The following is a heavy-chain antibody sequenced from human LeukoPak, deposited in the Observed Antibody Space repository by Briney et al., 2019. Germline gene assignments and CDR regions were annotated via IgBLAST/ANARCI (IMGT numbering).Heavy chain of an antibody. CDR1: GFTFCDHA. Sequence: SLRLSCTASGFTFCDHAMSWVRQAPGKGLEWVGFIRSKAYGGTTEYAASVKGRFTISRDDSKSLANLHMNSLQTGATPTYYCTRAYDSSGYYRYFDYWGQGTLVTVSS. CDR2: IRSKAYGGTT. CDR3: TRAYDSSGYYRYFDY. J-gene: IGHJ4*02. V-gene: IGHV3-49*04. D-gene: IGHD3-22*01.